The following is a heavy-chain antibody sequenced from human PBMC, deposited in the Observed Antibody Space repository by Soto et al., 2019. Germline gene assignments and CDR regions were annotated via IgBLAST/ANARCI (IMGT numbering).Heavy chain of an antibody. Sequence: QVQLVQSGAGVKKPGSSVKVSCKASGGTFSSYTISWVRQAPGQGLEWMGRIIPILGIANYAQKFQGRVTITADKSTSTAYMELSSLRSEDTAVYYCARSSYGSGSYYIFDYWGQGTLVTVSS. J-gene: IGHJ4*02. CDR3: ARSSYGSGSYYIFDY. CDR1: GGTFSSYT. D-gene: IGHD3-10*01. V-gene: IGHV1-69*02. CDR2: IIPILGIA.